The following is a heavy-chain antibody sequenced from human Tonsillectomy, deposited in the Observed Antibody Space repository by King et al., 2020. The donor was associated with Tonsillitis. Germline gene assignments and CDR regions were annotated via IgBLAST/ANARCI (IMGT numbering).Heavy chain of an antibody. CDR2: IRYDGRNT. CDR1: GFTFSNYG. J-gene: IGHJ4*02. D-gene: IGHD3-16*01. V-gene: IGHV3-30*02. CDR3: AKDVSVAGLGALGYFDY. Sequence: VQLVESGGGVVQPGGSLRLSCAASGFTFSNYGMHWVRRAPGKGLEWVAFIRYDGRNTDYADSVKGRFTISRDNSKSTLCLQMDSLRAEDRAVYYCAKDVSVAGLGALGYFDYGGQGTLFTVSS.